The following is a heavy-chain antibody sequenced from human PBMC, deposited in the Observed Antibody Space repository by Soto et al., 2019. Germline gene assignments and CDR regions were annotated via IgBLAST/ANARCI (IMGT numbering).Heavy chain of an antibody. D-gene: IGHD3-3*02. CDR2: ISLSSTGI. J-gene: IGHJ6*02. V-gene: IGHV3-48*02. CDR1: GFTFSLYS. Sequence: VQLLESGGGLVQPGGSLRFSCAASGFTFSLYSMSWVRQAPGKGLEWVSYISLSSTGILYADSVKGRFTISRDDATNSMHLQMNSLRDGDTAVYDCARAFTWGLDVWGQGTTVSISS. CDR3: ARAFTWGLDV.